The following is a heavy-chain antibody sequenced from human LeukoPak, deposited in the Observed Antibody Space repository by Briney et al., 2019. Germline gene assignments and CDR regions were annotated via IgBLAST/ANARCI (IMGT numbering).Heavy chain of an antibody. J-gene: IGHJ3*02. CDR1: GGTFSSYA. CDR3: ARDETYCSGGSCYSGGAFDI. D-gene: IGHD2-15*01. Sequence: SVKVSCKASGGTFSSYAISWVRLAPGQGLEWMGRIIPIFGTANYAQKFQGRVTITTDESTSTAYMELSSLRSEDTAVYYCARDETYCSGGSCYSGGAFDIWGQGTMVTVSS. V-gene: IGHV1-69*05. CDR2: IIPIFGTA.